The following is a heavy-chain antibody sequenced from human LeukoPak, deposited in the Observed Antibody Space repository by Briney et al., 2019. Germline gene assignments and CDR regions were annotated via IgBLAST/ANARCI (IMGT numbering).Heavy chain of an antibody. Sequence: PSETLSLTCTVSGDSISSYYWSWIRQPPGKGLEWIWYIYYSGSTNYSPSLMSRVTISVDTSKNQLSLKLRFVTAADTAVYYCARHVSVDGYLGFDYWGQGTLVTVSS. CDR2: IYYSGST. V-gene: IGHV4-59*08. D-gene: IGHD3-22*01. CDR3: ARHVSVDGYLGFDY. CDR1: GDSISSYY. J-gene: IGHJ4*02.